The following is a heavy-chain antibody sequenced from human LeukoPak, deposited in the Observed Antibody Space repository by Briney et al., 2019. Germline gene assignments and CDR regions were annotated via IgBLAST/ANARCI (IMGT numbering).Heavy chain of an antibody. CDR2: IYYTGGT. D-gene: IGHD3-10*01. J-gene: IGHJ6*03. CDR1: GGSITSSSYY. Sequence: SETLSLTCSVSGGSITSSSYYWGWIREPPEKGLEWIGSIYYTGGTYYSPSLKRRVTISVDTSKTQSSLKLSSVAAADTAVYYCPREYGSGSYHYYDYYMNGWGKGTTVTVSS. CDR3: PREYGSGSYHYYDYYMNG. V-gene: IGHV4-39*02.